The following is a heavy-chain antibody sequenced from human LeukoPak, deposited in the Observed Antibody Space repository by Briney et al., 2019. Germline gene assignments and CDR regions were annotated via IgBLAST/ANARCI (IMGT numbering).Heavy chain of an antibody. J-gene: IGHJ4*02. CDR1: GYSFTSHW. V-gene: IGHV5-51*01. Sequence: GESLKISCKGSGYSFTSHWIGWVREMPGKGLEWMGIIYPGDSDTRYSPSFQGQVTISADKSISTAYLQWSSLKASDTAMYYCARQRGLPDTSVIAAAVLDYWGQGTLVTVSS. CDR3: ARQRGLPDTSVIAAAVLDY. D-gene: IGHD6-13*01. CDR2: IYPGDSDT.